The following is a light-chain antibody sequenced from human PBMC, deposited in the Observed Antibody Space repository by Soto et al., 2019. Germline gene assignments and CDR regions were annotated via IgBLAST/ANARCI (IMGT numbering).Light chain of an antibody. J-gene: IGKJ1*01. CDR2: GAS. Sequence: EIVMTPSPATLSLSPGERATLSCRASRGIDTYLAWYQQKPGQAPRLLIYGASNRATGIPDRFSGSGSGTDFTLTISRLEPEDFAVYYCQQYGSSPRTFGQGTKVDIK. CDR3: QQYGSSPRT. CDR1: RGIDTY. V-gene: IGKV3-20*01.